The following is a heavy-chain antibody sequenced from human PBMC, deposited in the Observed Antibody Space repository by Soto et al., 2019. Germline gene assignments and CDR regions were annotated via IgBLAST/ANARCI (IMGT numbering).Heavy chain of an antibody. CDR1: GFTFSSYS. Sequence: GGSLRLSCAASGFTFSSYSMNWVRQAPGKGLEWVSSISSSSSYIYYADSVKGRFTISRDNAKNSLYLQKNSLRAEDTAVYYCASSCPRCYWFDPWGQGTLVTVSS. CDR2: ISSSSSYI. D-gene: IGHD2-2*01. J-gene: IGHJ5*02. V-gene: IGHV3-21*01. CDR3: ASSCPRCYWFDP.